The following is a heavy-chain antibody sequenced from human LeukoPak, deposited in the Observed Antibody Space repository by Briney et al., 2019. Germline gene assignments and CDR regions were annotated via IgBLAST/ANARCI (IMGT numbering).Heavy chain of an antibody. D-gene: IGHD2-2*01. V-gene: IGHV1-2*02. Sequence: ASVKVSCKASGYTFTGYYMHWVRQAPGQGLEWMGWINPNSGGTNYAQKFQGRVTMTRDTSISTAYMELSRLRSDDTAVYYCARVAEYCSSTSCYDNYIDYWGQGTLVTVSS. CDR3: ARVAEYCSSTSCYDNYIDY. J-gene: IGHJ4*02. CDR1: GYTFTGYY. CDR2: INPNSGGT.